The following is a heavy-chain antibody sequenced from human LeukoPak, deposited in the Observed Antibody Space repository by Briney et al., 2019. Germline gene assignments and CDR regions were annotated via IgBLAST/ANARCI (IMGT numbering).Heavy chain of an antibody. Sequence: SSXSSSSSYIYYADSVKGRFTISRDNAKNSLYLQMNSLRAEDTAVYYCARDGRYYDSSGYYFQHWGQGTLVTVSS. CDR3: ARDGRYYDSSGYYFQH. J-gene: IGHJ1*01. D-gene: IGHD3-22*01. V-gene: IGHV3-21*01. CDR2: XSSSSSYI.